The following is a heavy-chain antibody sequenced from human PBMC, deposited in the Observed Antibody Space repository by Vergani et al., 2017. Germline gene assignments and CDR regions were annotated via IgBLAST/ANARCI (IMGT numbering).Heavy chain of an antibody. V-gene: IGHV4-30-4*08. CDR2: ISYSGTT. CDR1: GGSISSGHYY. J-gene: IGHJ4*02. CDR3: AREEAYYYDSGSY. D-gene: IGHD3-22*01. Sequence: QVQLQESGPGLVTPSQTLSLICTVSGGSISSGHYYWTWIRQPPGKGLEWIGYISYSGTTYYNPSLKSRVTMSVDTSKNQFSLKLSSVTAADTAVYYCAREEAYYYDSGSYWGQGTLVTVSS.